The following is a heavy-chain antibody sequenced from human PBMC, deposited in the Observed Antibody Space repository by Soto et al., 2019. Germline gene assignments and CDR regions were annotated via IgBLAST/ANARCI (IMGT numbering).Heavy chain of an antibody. D-gene: IGHD3-10*01. V-gene: IGHV3-30-3*01. CDR1: GFTFSSYA. CDR2: ISYDGSNK. J-gene: IGHJ6*02. CDR3: ARVRYYYGSGSYYTPRRDYYYYGMDV. Sequence: GGSLRLSCAASGFTFSSYAMHWVRQAPGKGLEWVAVISYDGSNKYYADSVKGRFTISRDNSKNTLYLQMNSLRDEDTAVYYCARVRYYYGSGSYYTPRRDYYYYGMDVCGQGTTVTVAS.